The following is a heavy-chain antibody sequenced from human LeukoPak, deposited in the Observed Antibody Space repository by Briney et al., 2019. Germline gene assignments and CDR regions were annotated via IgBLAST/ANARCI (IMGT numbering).Heavy chain of an antibody. CDR1: GGTFSSYA. V-gene: IGHV1-69*01. Sequence: GASVKVSCKASGGTFSSYAISWVRQAPGQGLEWMGGIIPIFGTANYAQKFQGRVTITADESTSTAYMELSSLRSEDTAVYYCARDRVVVVPAAIDESDAFDIWGQGTMVTVSS. D-gene: IGHD2-2*01. CDR3: ARDRVVVVPAAIDESDAFDI. CDR2: IIPIFGTA. J-gene: IGHJ3*02.